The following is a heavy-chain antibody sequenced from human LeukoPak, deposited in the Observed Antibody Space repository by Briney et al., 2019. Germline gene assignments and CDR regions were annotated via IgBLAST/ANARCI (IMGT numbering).Heavy chain of an antibody. CDR2: ISAYNGNT. CDR1: GYTFTSYG. J-gene: IGHJ4*02. Sequence: ASVKVSCKASGYTFTSYGISWVRQAPGRGLEWMGWISAYNGNTNYAQKLQGRVTMTTDTSTSSAYMELRSLRSDDTAVYYCARVGYGSGSRPRYFDYWGQGTLVTVSS. D-gene: IGHD3-10*01. CDR3: ARVGYGSGSRPRYFDY. V-gene: IGHV1-18*01.